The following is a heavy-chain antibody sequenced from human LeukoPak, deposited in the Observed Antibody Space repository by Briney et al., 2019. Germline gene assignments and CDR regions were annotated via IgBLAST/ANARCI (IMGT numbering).Heavy chain of an antibody. D-gene: IGHD7-27*01. V-gene: IGHV3-21*01. Sequence: GGSLRLSCAASGFTFSTYTMNWVRQAPGKGVEWGSSISHSSTSIYYTDSVKGRFTISRDNAKNSLYLQMNSLRAEDTAVYYCASVIGAWGQGPLDNWGQGTLVTVSS. CDR1: GFTFSTYT. CDR2: ISHSSTSI. J-gene: IGHJ4*02. CDR3: ASVIGAWGQGPLDN.